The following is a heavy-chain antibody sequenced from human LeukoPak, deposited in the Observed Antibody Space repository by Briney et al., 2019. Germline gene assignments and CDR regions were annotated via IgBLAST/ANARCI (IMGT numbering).Heavy chain of an antibody. Sequence: ASVTVSCKASGYTFTGYYMHWVRQAPGQGLEWMGWINPNSGGTNYAQKFQGRVTMTRDTSISTAYMELSRLRSDDTAVYYCARDGGYGSSWNYFDYWGQGTLVTVSS. V-gene: IGHV1-2*02. D-gene: IGHD6-13*01. CDR2: INPNSGGT. CDR3: ARDGGYGSSWNYFDY. CDR1: GYTFTGYY. J-gene: IGHJ4*02.